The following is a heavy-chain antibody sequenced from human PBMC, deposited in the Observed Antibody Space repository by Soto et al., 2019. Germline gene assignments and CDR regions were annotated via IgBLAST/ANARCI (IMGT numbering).Heavy chain of an antibody. CDR2: IKQDGSEK. J-gene: IGHJ3*02. CDR1: GFTVSSYW. Sequence: SLRLFCAASGFTVSSYWMSWVRQAPGKGLEWVANIKQDGSEKYYVDSVKGRFTISRDNAKNSLYLQMNSLRAEDTAVYFCARSPSYDDGFDIWGQGTMVTVSS. D-gene: IGHD5-12*01. CDR3: ARSPSYDDGFDI. V-gene: IGHV3-7*01.